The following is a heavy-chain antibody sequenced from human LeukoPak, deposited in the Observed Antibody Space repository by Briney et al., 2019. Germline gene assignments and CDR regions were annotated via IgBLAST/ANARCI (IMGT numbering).Heavy chain of an antibody. D-gene: IGHD4-17*01. CDR2: ISGRGDSA. V-gene: IGHV3-23*01. CDR1: GLNFKFYA. CDR3: AKPSTVTTEGNYFDY. J-gene: IGHJ4*02. Sequence: GGSLTLSCAVSGLNFKFYAMSWVRQAPGKGLEWVSGISGRGDSADYADSVKGRFTISRDNSKNTLYLQMNSLRAEDTAVYYRAKPSTVTTEGNYFDYWGQGTLVTVSS.